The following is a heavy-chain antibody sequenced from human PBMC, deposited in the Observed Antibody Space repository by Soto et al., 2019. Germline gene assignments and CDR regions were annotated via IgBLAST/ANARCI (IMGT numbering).Heavy chain of an antibody. V-gene: IGHV4-39*02. CDR1: GGSINSGSYH. D-gene: IGHD3-10*01. CDR3: ARLGDMYGVGTNNWFDP. Sequence: QLQMHESGPGLVTPSETLSLTCTVSGGSINSGSYHWVWIRQPPGKGLEWIGSIYHNGNAYYNPSLKSRVTLLVDTSTNHFSLKMNSVTAADTAFYYCARLGDMYGVGTNNWFDPWGQGTLVTVSS. J-gene: IGHJ5*02. CDR2: IYHNGNA.